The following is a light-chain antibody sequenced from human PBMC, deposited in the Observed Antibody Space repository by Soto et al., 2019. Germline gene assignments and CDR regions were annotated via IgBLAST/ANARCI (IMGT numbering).Light chain of an antibody. CDR1: QSISSC. CDR3: LQTYSTPYT. J-gene: IGKJ2*01. V-gene: IGKV1-39*01. CDR2: GAS. Sequence: IQLTQSPSSLSASVGDRVTITCRASQSISSCLNWYQQKPGKAPKLLIYGASSLQSGVPSRFSGSESGSDFSLTITSLQPEDFATYYCLQTYSTPYTFGHGAKLEIK.